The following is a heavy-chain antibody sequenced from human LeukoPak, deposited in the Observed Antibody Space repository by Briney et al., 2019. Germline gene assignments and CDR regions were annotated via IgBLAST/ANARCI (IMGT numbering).Heavy chain of an antibody. CDR3: AKGSWELPDNWFDP. CDR2: ISWNSGSI. J-gene: IGHJ5*02. Sequence: GGSLRLSCAASGFTFDDYAMHWVRQAPEKGLEWVSGISWNSGSIGYADSVKGRFTISRDNAKNSLYLQMNSLRAEDTALYYCAKGSWELPDNWFDPWGQGTLVTVSS. V-gene: IGHV3-9*01. D-gene: IGHD1-26*01. CDR1: GFTFDDYA.